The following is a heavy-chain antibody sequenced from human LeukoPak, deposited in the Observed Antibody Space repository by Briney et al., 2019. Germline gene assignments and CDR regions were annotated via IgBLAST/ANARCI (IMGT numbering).Heavy chain of an antibody. V-gene: IGHV3-23*01. J-gene: IGHJ4*02. CDR2: ISGSGDST. CDR3: AKDLRGIVGATGFDY. D-gene: IGHD1-26*01. Sequence: GGSLRLSCAASGFTFSDYALSWVRQAPGKGLEWVSVISGSGDSTYHADSVKGRFTISRDNSKNTLYLQMNSLRAEDTAVYYCAKDLRGIVGATGFDYWGQGTLVTVSS. CDR1: GFTFSDYA.